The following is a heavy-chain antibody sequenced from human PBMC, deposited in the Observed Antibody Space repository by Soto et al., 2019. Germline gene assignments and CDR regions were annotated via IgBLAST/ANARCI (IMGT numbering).Heavy chain of an antibody. CDR2: VSRAGTYT. V-gene: IGHV3-23*01. J-gene: IGHJ5*02. D-gene: IGHD3-16*01. CDR1: GFTFSSYA. Sequence: EVQLLASGGDVVRPGGSLRLSCAASGFTFSSYAMGWVRQAPGNGLEWVAGVSRAGTYTFYADSVRGRFSISRDNSLDTVDLYMNALRGDDTAVYFCVKYTVTEDLGESWGQGTLVSVSS. CDR3: VKYTVTEDLGES.